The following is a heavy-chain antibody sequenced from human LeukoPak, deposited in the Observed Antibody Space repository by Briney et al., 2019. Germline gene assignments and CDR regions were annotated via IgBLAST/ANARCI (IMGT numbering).Heavy chain of an antibody. CDR1: GGSIGSTHYS. J-gene: IGHJ6*02. Sequence: SETLSLTCTVSGGSIGSTHYSWGWIRQPPGKGLEWIGSIHYSGSTYYNPSLKSRVTISVDTSKNHFSLRLSSVTAADTAVYYCARPSEEYSYYYGMDVWGQGTTVTASS. CDR2: IHYSGST. CDR3: ARPSEEYSYYYGMDV. V-gene: IGHV4-39*02.